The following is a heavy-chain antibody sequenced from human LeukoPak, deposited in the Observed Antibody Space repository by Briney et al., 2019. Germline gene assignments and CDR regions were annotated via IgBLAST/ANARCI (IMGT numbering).Heavy chain of an antibody. CDR3: AKDKAPGGWHTPSDF. V-gene: IGHV3-23*01. Sequence: GGSLRLSCAASGFTFRTYAMSWVPQAPGKGLEWVSGISDSGDGTYYAESVKGRFTISRDNSKNTVFLQMSSLRADDTAKYYCAKDKAPGGWHTPSDFWGQGTLVTVSS. CDR2: ISDSGDGT. D-gene: IGHD6-19*01. J-gene: IGHJ4*02. CDR1: GFTFRTYA.